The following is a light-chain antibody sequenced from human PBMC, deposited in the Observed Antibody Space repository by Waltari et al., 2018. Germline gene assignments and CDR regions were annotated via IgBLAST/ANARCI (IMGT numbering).Light chain of an antibody. J-gene: IGKJ3*01. V-gene: IGKV1-33*01. CDR1: QDTRNY. Sequence: DIQMTQSPSSLSASVGDRVTITCQASQDTRNYLNWYQQKPGKAPKLLIYDASNLETVVPSRFSGSGSGTNFTFTISSLQPEDIATYHCQQYDNLPSFGPGTKVDIK. CDR3: QQYDNLPS. CDR2: DAS.